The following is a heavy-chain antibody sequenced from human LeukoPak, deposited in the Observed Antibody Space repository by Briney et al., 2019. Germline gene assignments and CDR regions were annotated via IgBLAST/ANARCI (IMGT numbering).Heavy chain of an antibody. J-gene: IGHJ5*02. Sequence: PSETLSLTCTVSGGSISSYYWSWIRQPAGKGLEWIGRIYTSGSTNYNPSLKSRVTMSVDTSKNQFSLKLSSVTAADTAVYYCARDVVVPAAIVRYNWFDPWGQGTLVTVSS. CDR2: IYTSGST. CDR3: ARDVVVPAAIVRYNWFDP. V-gene: IGHV4-4*07. CDR1: GGSISSYY. D-gene: IGHD2-2*01.